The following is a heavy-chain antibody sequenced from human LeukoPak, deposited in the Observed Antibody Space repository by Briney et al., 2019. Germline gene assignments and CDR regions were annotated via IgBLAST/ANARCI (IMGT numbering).Heavy chain of an antibody. CDR1: GGTFSSYA. CDR3: ASAGYDILTGYYSGYYGMDV. J-gene: IGHJ6*02. CDR2: IIPILGIA. Sequence: SVKVSCKASGGTFSSYAISWVRQAPGQGLEWMGRIIPILGIANYAQKFQGRVTITADKSTSTAYMELSSLRSEDTAVYYCASAGYDILTGYYSGYYGMDVWGQGTTVTVSS. V-gene: IGHV1-69*04. D-gene: IGHD3-9*01.